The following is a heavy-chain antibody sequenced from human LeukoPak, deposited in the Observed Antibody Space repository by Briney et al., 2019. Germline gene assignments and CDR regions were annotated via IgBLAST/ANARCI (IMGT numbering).Heavy chain of an antibody. D-gene: IGHD2-15*01. Sequence: ASVKVSCKASGYTFTSYDINWVRQATGQGLEWMGWMNPNSGNTGYAQKFQGRVTMTRNTPLSTAYMELSSLRSEDTAVYYCATGYCSGGSCYSSSYWGQGTLVTVSS. CDR3: ATGYCSGGSCYSSSY. CDR2: MNPNSGNT. J-gene: IGHJ4*02. V-gene: IGHV1-8*01. CDR1: GYTFTSYD.